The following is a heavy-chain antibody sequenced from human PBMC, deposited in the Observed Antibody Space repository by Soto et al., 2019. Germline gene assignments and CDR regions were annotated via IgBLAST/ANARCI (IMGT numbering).Heavy chain of an antibody. Sequence: QVQLVESGGGVVQPGRSLRLSCAASGFTFSSYGMHWVRQAPGKGLEWVAVMLYDGSNKYYADSVKGRFTISRDNSKNTLYLQMNSLRAEDTAVYYCARKGTALLQQLGYFDYWGQGTLVTVSS. CDR2: MLYDGSNK. CDR3: ARKGTALLQQLGYFDY. J-gene: IGHJ4*02. CDR1: GFTFSSYG. D-gene: IGHD6-13*01. V-gene: IGHV3-33*01.